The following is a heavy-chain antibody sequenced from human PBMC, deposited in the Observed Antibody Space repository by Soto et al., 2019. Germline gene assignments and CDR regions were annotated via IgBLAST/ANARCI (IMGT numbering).Heavy chain of an antibody. CDR2: ISENGGVT. CDR3: VPGSSGTRGEDS. Sequence: PGGSLRLSCAASVITLSNHAMTWVRQAPGKGLEWVSTISENGGVTYYADSVKGRFTISRDNSRNTLYLQMNNLRAEDTAVYYCVPGSSGTRGEDSWGPGALVTVSS. CDR1: VITLSNHA. D-gene: IGHD1-1*01. V-gene: IGHV3-23*01. J-gene: IGHJ4*02.